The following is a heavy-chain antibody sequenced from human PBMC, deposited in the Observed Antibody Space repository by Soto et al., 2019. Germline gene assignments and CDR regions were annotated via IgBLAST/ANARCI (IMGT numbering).Heavy chain of an antibody. Sequence: PGGSLRLSCAASGFTFSSYAMSWVRQAPGKGLEWVSAISGSGGSTYYADSVKGRFTISRDNSKNTPYLQMNSLRAEDTAVYYCAKATPYYYDSSGYWFAFDIWGQGTMVTVSS. CDR1: GFTFSSYA. D-gene: IGHD3-22*01. CDR3: AKATPYYYDSSGYWFAFDI. J-gene: IGHJ3*02. V-gene: IGHV3-23*01. CDR2: ISGSGGST.